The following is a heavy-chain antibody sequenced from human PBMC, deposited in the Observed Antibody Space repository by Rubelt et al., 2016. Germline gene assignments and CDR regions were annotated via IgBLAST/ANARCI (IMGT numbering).Heavy chain of an antibody. CDR1: GGSISSSSYY. V-gene: IGHV4-39*07. CDR3: ARGPTTVTTVWFDP. Sequence: QLQLQESGPGLVKPSETLSLTCTVSGGSISSSSYYWGWIRQPPGKGLEWIGSIYYSGSTYYNPSLNGRVTISVDTSKNQFSLKLSSVTAADTAVYYCARGPTTVTTVWFDPWGQGTLVTVSS. CDR2: IYYSGST. D-gene: IGHD4-17*01. J-gene: IGHJ5*02.